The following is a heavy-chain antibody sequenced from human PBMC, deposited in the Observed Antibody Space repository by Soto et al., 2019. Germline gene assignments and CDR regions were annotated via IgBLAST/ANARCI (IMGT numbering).Heavy chain of an antibody. CDR1: GDSASSNSAA. CDR2: TYYRSKWYN. CDR3: AREYCTNGVCPTSYYGMDV. J-gene: IGHJ6*02. V-gene: IGHV6-1*01. D-gene: IGHD2-8*01. Sequence: SQTLSLTCAISGDSASSNSAAWNWIRQSPSRGLEWLGRTYYRSKWYNDYAVSVKSRITINPDTSKNQFSLQLNSVTPEDTAVYYCAREYCTNGVCPTSYYGMDVWGQGTTVTVSS.